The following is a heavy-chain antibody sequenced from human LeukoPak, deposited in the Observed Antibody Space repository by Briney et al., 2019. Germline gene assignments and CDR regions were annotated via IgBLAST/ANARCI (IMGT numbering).Heavy chain of an antibody. Sequence: SETLSLTCTVSGGSISSYYWSWIRQPPGKGLEWIGYIYYSGSTNYNPSLKSRVTISVDTSKNQFSLKLTSVTAADTAVYYCSRGDSAYHPFDYWGQGTLVTVSS. V-gene: IGHV4-59*01. CDR2: IYYSGST. J-gene: IGHJ4*02. D-gene: IGHD3-16*01. CDR3: SRGDSAYHPFDY. CDR1: GGSISSYY.